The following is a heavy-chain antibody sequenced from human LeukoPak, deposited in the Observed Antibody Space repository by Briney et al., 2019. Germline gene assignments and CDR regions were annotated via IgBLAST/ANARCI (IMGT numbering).Heavy chain of an antibody. CDR1: GGTFSIYA. J-gene: IGHJ4*02. CDR3: ASEGVAVAGLDY. D-gene: IGHD6-19*01. CDR2: IIPIFGTA. Sequence: SVTVSCKASGGTFSIYAISWVRQAPGQGLEWMGGIIPIFGTANYAQKFQGRVTITADESTSTAYMELSSLRSEDTAVYYCASEGVAVAGLDYWGQGTLVTVSS. V-gene: IGHV1-69*13.